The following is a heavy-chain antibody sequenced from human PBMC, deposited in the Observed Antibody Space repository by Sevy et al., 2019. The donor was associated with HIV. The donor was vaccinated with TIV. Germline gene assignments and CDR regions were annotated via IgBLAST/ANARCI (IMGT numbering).Heavy chain of an antibody. D-gene: IGHD2-2*01. CDR2: INESGIT. J-gene: IGHJ5*02. CDR3: ARSPPVVVVPGAPSWFDP. CDR1: DGSFSGYY. V-gene: IGHV4-34*01. Sequence: SETLSLTCGVHDGSFSGYYWNWIRQLPGKGLEWIGEINESGITYYNPTLNSRVTSSVDTSKKQFSLKLNSVTAADTAVYFCARSPPVVVVPGAPSWFDPWGQGTLVTVSS.